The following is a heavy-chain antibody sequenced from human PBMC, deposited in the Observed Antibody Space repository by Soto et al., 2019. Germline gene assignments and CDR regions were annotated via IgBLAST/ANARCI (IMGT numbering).Heavy chain of an antibody. J-gene: IGHJ4*02. V-gene: IGHV1-3*01. D-gene: IGHD4-17*01. CDR2: INAGNGNA. CDR1: GYSFTSYA. CDR3: ARAPYGGSLDY. Sequence: ASVKVSFKASGYSFTSYAMHWVRQAPGQRLEWMGWINAGNGNAFYSQRFQGRVTITRDTSASTAYMELSSLTSEDTAVYYCARAPYGGSLDYWGQGILVTVSS.